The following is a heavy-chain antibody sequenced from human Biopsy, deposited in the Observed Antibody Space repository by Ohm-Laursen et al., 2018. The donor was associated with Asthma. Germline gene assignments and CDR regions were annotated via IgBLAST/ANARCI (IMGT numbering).Heavy chain of an antibody. CDR1: GGAFNTYV. V-gene: IGHV1-69*13. CDR3: ARKAGSCISRTCYSLDF. CDR2: INSVFGTT. D-gene: IGHD2-2*01. J-gene: IGHJ4*02. Sequence: ASVKVSCKSLGGAFNTYVIGWVRQAPGQGLEWMGGINSVFGTTTYPQKFQDRVTITADDSTSTVYMELSSLRSEDTAVYYYARKAGSCISRTCYSLDFWGQGTLVTVSS.